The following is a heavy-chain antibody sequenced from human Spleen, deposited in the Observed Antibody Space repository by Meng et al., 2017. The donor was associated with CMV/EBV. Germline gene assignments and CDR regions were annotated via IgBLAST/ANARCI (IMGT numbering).Heavy chain of an antibody. V-gene: IGHV3-53*01. CDR1: GFTVSSNY. J-gene: IGHJ4*02. Sequence: LSLTCAASGFTVSSNYMSWVRQAPGKGLEWVSVIYSGGNTYYADSVKGRFTISRDNSKNTVYLQMNSLRAEDTAVYYCARGLAAAASYYFDNWGQGTLVTVSS. CDR2: IYSGGNT. D-gene: IGHD6-13*01. CDR3: ARGLAAAASYYFDN.